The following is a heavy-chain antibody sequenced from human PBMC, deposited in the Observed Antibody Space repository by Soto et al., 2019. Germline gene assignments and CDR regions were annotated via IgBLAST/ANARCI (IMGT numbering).Heavy chain of an antibody. J-gene: IGHJ6*02. D-gene: IGHD4-17*01. V-gene: IGHV3-23*01. Sequence: EVQLLESGGGLVQPGGSLRLSCAASGFTFSSYAMSWVRQAPGKGLEWVSAISGSGGSTYYADSVKGRFTISRDNSKNALYLQMSRMRAEDTAVYYCARDHYGDHGTWGMDVGGQGTKVTVS. CDR3: ARDHYGDHGTWGMDV. CDR1: GFTFSSYA. CDR2: ISGSGGST.